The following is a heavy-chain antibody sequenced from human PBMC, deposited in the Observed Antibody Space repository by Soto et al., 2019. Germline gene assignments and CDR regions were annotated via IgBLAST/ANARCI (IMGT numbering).Heavy chain of an antibody. J-gene: IGHJ4*02. D-gene: IGHD6-13*01. CDR2: VSGTSDSI. CDR1: GFTFSAYS. Sequence: GGSLRLSCAASGFTFSAYSLNWVRQAPGKGLEWVSYVSGTSDSIYYADSVKGRFTISRDNAKSSLYLQMDSLRDEDTAVYYCARGTHSGSWLIDYWGPGTLVTVSS. V-gene: IGHV3-48*02. CDR3: ARGTHSGSWLIDY.